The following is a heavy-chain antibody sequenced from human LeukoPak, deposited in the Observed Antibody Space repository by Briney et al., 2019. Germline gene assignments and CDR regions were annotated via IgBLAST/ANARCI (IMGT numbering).Heavy chain of an antibody. V-gene: IGHV3-21*01. CDR3: ARDLGLGIHAFDI. D-gene: IGHD3/OR15-3a*01. Sequence: GGSLRLSCAASGFTFCSYSMNWVRQAPGKGLEWVSSISSSSSYIYYADSVKGRFTISRDNAKNSLYLQMNSLRAEDTAVYYCARDLGLGIHAFDIWGQGTMVTVSS. CDR2: ISSSSSYI. CDR1: GFTFCSYS. J-gene: IGHJ3*02.